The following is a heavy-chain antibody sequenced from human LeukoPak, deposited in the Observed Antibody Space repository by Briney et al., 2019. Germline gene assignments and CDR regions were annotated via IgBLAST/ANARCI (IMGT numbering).Heavy chain of an antibody. CDR1: GFTFSSYN. Sequence: GGSLRLSCAASGFTFSSYNMNWVRQAPGKGLEWVSYISSSSITIYYTDSLKGRFTISRDNAKSSLYLQINSLRAEDTAVYYCARSSYSSSSSVWGQGTMVTVSS. V-gene: IGHV3-48*01. CDR3: ARSSYSSSSSV. D-gene: IGHD6-6*01. J-gene: IGHJ3*01. CDR2: ISSSSITI.